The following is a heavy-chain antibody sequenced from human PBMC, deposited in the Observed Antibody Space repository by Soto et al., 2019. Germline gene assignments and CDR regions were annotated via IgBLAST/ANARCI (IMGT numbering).Heavy chain of an antibody. Sequence: SETLSLTCTVSGGSISSYYWSWFRQPPGKGLEWIGTIYYSGSTNYNPSLKRRVTISVGTSKNQFSLKLSSVTAADTAVYYCARANYFDYWGQGTLVTVSS. CDR1: GGSISSYY. J-gene: IGHJ4*02. CDR2: IYYSGST. V-gene: IGHV4-59*01. CDR3: ARANYFDY.